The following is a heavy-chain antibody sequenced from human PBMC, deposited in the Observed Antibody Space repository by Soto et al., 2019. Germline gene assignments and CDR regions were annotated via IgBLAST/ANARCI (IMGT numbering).Heavy chain of an antibody. D-gene: IGHD2-15*01. J-gene: IGHJ6*02. V-gene: IGHV3-30*03. CDR1: GFTFSSYG. CDR2: ISYDGSNK. CDR3: AIASVGPRNYSMDV. Sequence: GSLRLSCAASGFTFSSYGMHWVRQAPGKGLEWVAVISYDGSNKYYADSVKGRFTISRDNSKNTLYLQMNSLRAEDTAVYYCAIASVGPRNYSMDVWCPG.